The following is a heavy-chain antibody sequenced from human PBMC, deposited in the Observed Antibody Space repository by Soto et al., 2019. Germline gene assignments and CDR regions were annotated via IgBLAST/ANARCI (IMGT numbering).Heavy chain of an antibody. J-gene: IGHJ6*03. CDR3: TSSRFPRTYYYYMDV. D-gene: IGHD3-3*01. CDR2: IRSKAYGGTT. Sequence: GGSLRLSCTASGFTFGDYAMSWFRQAPGKGLEWVGFIRSKAYGGTTEYAASVKGRFTISRDDSKSIAYLQMNSLKTEDTAVYYCTSSRFPRTYYYYMDVWGKGTTVTVSS. V-gene: IGHV3-49*03. CDR1: GFTFGDYA.